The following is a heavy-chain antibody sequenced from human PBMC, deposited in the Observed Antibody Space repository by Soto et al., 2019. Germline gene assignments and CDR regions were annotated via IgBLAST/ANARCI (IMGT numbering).Heavy chain of an antibody. Sequence: PSETLSLTCTVSGGSLSTYYWSWIRQPPGKGLEWIGYIYYSGSTNYNPSFKSRVSISIDTSKNQFSLKLSSMTAADTAVYYCGRDRWFDSWGQGTLVTVSS. CDR1: GGSLSTYY. J-gene: IGHJ5*01. CDR2: IYYSGST. V-gene: IGHV4-59*01. CDR3: GRDRWFDS.